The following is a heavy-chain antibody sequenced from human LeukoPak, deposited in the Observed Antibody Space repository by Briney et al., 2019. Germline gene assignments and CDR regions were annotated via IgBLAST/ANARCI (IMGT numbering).Heavy chain of an antibody. CDR3: ARRGPGGYSGSYSY. Sequence: ASVKVSCKAPGYTFTSYGISWVRQAPGQGLEWMGWISAYNGNTSYAQKLQGRVTMTTDTSTSTAYMELRSLRSDDTAVYYCARRGPGGYSGSYSYWGQGTLVTVSS. CDR2: ISAYNGNT. D-gene: IGHD1-26*01. J-gene: IGHJ4*02. V-gene: IGHV1-18*01. CDR1: GYTFTSYG.